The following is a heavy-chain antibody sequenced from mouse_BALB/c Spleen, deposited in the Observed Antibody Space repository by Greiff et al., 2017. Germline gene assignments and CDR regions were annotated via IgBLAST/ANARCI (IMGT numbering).Heavy chain of an antibody. Sequence: VQLQESGAELAKPGASVKMSCKASGYTFTSYWMHWVKQRPGQGLEWIGYINPSTGYTEYNQKFKDKATLTADKSSSTAYMQLSSLTSEDSAVYYCARFYYDYPFAYWGQGTLVTVSA. CDR1: GYTFTSYW. CDR2: INPSTGYT. D-gene: IGHD2-4*01. V-gene: IGHV1-7*01. CDR3: ARFYYDYPFAY. J-gene: IGHJ3*01.